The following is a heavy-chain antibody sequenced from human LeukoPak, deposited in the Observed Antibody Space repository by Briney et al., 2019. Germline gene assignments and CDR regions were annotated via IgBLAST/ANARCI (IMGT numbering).Heavy chain of an antibody. D-gene: IGHD3-22*01. CDR1: GFTLSSYS. Sequence: PGGSLRLSCAASGFTLSSYSMNWVRQAPGKGLEWVSSISSSSSYIYYADSVKGRFTISRDNAKNSLYLQMNSLRAEDTAVYYCARRHSMIVARVIDYWGQGTLVTVSS. CDR2: ISSSSSYI. V-gene: IGHV3-21*01. CDR3: ARRHSMIVARVIDY. J-gene: IGHJ4*02.